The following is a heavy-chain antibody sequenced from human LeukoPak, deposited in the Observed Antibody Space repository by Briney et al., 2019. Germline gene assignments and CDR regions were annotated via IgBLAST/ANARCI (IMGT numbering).Heavy chain of an antibody. CDR2: VNRDGSET. Sequence: GGSLRLSCAATGFALSSHWMTWVRQVPGRGPEWVANVNRDGSETYYLDSVKGRFTISKDNAKNSLYLQMNSLRAEDTALYHCARNNGMDVWGQGTTVIVSS. CDR3: ARNNGMDV. CDR1: GFALSSHW. V-gene: IGHV3-7*03. J-gene: IGHJ6*02.